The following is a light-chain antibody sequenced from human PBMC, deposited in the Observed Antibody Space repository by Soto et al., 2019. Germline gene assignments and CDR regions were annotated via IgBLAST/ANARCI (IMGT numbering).Light chain of an antibody. V-gene: IGLV2-11*01. CDR3: CSYAGGNYV. CDR2: EVS. CDR1: SSDVGGYNS. J-gene: IGLJ1*01. Sequence: QSALTQPRSVSGSPGQSVAISCIGTSSDVGGYNSVSWYQHHPGKAPTLMIYEVSKRPSGVPDRFSGSKSGNTASLTISGLRAEDGADYYCCSYAGGNYVFGPGTKVPAL.